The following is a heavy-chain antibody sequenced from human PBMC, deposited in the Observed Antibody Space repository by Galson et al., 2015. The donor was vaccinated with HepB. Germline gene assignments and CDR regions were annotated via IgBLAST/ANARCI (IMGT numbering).Heavy chain of an antibody. V-gene: IGHV3-23*01. CDR2: ISGSGGST. J-gene: IGHJ3*02. CDR1: GFTFSRYD. D-gene: IGHD1-26*01. Sequence: SLRLSCAASGFTFSRYDMSWVRQAPGKGLEWVSGISGSGGSTYYADSVKGRFTISRDNSKNTLYLQMTSLRAEDTAVYYCAKAGYYGGSYPAFDIWGQGTMVTVSS. CDR3: AKAGYYGGSYPAFDI.